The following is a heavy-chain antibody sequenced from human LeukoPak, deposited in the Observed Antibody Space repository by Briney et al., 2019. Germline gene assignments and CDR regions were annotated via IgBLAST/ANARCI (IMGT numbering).Heavy chain of an antibody. CDR2: IYYSENT. V-gene: IGHV4-59*08. CDR1: GGSISSYY. D-gene: IGHD6-19*01. J-gene: IGHJ5*02. CDR3: ARLTSGYSSGWYGGDWFDP. Sequence: SETLSLTCTVSGGSISSYYWSWIRQSPGKGLEWIGYIYYSENTNYNPSLKSRVTISIDTSKNQFSLKLNSVTAADTAVYYCARLTSGYSSGWYGGDWFDPWGQASMVSVSS.